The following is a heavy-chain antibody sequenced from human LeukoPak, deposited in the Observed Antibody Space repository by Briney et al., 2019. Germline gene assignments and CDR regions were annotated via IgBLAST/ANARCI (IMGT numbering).Heavy chain of an antibody. J-gene: IGHJ4*02. D-gene: IGHD1/OR15-1a*01. Sequence: PGGSLRPSCAASGFTFSSYAMSWVRQAPGKGLEWVSYISTNGRTIYYADSVKGRFTMSRDNAKNSLYLQMNSLRAEDTAVYYCAKARTKDYWGQGTLVTVSS. CDR1: GFTFSSYA. CDR3: AKARTKDY. CDR2: ISTNGRTI. V-gene: IGHV3-48*04.